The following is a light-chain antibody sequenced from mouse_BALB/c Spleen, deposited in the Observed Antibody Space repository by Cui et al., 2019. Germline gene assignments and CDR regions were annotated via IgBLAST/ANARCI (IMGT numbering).Light chain of an antibody. CDR1: QDVGTA. CDR2: WAS. CDR3: QQYRSYPLT. V-gene: IGKV6-23*01. J-gene: IGKJ5*01. Sequence: DIVMTQSHKFMSTSVGDRVSITCKASQDVGTAVAWYQQKPGQSPKLLIYWASTRNTGVPDRFTGSGSGTDFTLTISNVQSEDLADYFCQQYRSYPLTFGAGTKLELK.